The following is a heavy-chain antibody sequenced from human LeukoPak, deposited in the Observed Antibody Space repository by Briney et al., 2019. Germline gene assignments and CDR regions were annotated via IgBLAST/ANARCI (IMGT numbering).Heavy chain of an antibody. CDR3: ARVCPGIAAAATGDDAFDI. CDR1: GLTFSSYS. J-gene: IGHJ3*02. V-gene: IGHV3-64*01. CDR2: ISSNGGST. Sequence: GGSLRLSCAASGLTFSSYSMHWVRQAPGKGLEYVSAISSNGGSTYYANSVKGRFTISRDNSKNTLYLQVGSLRAEDMAVYYCARVCPGIAAAATGDDAFDIWGQGTMVTVSS. D-gene: IGHD6-13*01.